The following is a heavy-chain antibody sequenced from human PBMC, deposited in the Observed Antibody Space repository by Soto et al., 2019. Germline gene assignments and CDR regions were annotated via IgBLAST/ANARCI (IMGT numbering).Heavy chain of an antibody. V-gene: IGHV4-59*08. J-gene: IGHJ3*02. CDR1: GGSISSYY. Sequence: SETLSLTCTVSGGSISSYYWSWIRQPPGKGLEWIGYIYYSGSTNYNPSLKSRVTISVDTSKNQFSLKLSSVPAADTAVYYCAGEPWLRGAFDIWGQGTMVTVSS. D-gene: IGHD5-12*01. CDR3: AGEPWLRGAFDI. CDR2: IYYSGST.